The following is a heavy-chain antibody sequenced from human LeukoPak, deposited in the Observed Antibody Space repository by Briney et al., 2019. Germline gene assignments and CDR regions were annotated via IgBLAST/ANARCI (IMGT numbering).Heavy chain of an antibody. CDR2: IYSGGST. J-gene: IGHJ4*02. CDR3: ARGGHRQQQLDY. D-gene: IGHD6-13*01. V-gene: IGHV3-53*01. Sequence: GGSLRLSCAASGFTVSTNYMSWVRQAPGKGLEWVSVIYSGGSTSYAASVKGRFTISRDNSKNTLYLQMNSLRAEDTAVYCCARGGHRQQQLDYWGQGTLVTVSS. CDR1: GFTVSTNY.